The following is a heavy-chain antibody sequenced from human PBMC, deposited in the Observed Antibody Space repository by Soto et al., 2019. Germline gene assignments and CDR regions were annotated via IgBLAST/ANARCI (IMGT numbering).Heavy chain of an antibody. D-gene: IGHD1-7*01. V-gene: IGHV5-51*01. J-gene: IGHJ4*02. CDR1: GYTFNSFW. Sequence: GASLKISCQGSGYTFNSFWIGWVRQMPGEGLEWMGLMFPWTSDTRYSPSFQGHVSISVDRSTGTGYLQWNSLRASDTAMYYCVTTRDGTTFFPHWGQGTPVTVSS. CDR3: VTTRDGTTFFPH. CDR2: MFPWTSDT.